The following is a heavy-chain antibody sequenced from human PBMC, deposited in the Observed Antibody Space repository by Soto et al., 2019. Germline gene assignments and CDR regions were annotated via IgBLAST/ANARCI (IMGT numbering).Heavy chain of an antibody. Sequence: QVQLQESGPGLVKPSQTLSLTCTVSGDSISVGYYWSWIRQHPGKGLEWIGYVSPSGTTYYNPSLNGPVSISTDRSKNQCSLEGRSVTAAATAVYFFARDRGSYGMDVWGQGTAVTVSS. CDR3: ARDRGSYGMDV. J-gene: IGHJ6*02. D-gene: IGHD3-10*01. CDR1: GDSISVGYY. CDR2: VSPSGTT. V-gene: IGHV4-31*01.